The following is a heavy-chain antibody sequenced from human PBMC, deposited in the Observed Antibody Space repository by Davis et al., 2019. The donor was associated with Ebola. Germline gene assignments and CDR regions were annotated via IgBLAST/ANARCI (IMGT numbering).Heavy chain of an antibody. CDR3: AKDQRVPGGWSFDY. D-gene: IGHD6-19*01. Sequence: PGGSLRLSCAASGFTFSTNDMSWVRQAPGKGLEWVSGVSGTDGSTSYADSVRGRFTISRDDSKNTLYLQMNYLRAEDTALYYCAKDQRVPGGWSFDYWGQGTLLTVSS. J-gene: IGHJ4*02. V-gene: IGHV3-23*01. CDR1: GFTFSTND. CDR2: VSGTDGST.